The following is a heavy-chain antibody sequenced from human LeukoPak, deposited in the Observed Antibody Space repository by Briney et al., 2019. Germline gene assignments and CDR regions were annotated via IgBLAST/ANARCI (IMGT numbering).Heavy chain of an antibody. CDR3: AHRRLSGDVWYPFDH. V-gene: IGHV2-5*02. D-gene: IGHD6-13*01. Sequence: ESGPTLVKPTQPLTLTCTFSGFLFTTNGVGVGWIRQPPGKALEWLALIYWDEDKRYSPSLKSRLTISKDTSKNQVVLTMTNMYPVDTATDYCAHRRLSGDVWYPFDHWGQGTLVTVSS. CDR1: GFLFTTNGVG. J-gene: IGHJ4*02. CDR2: IYWDEDK.